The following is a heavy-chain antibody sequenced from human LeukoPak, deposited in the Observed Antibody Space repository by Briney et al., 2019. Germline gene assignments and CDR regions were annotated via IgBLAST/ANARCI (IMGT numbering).Heavy chain of an antibody. CDR2: INRDGSEK. CDR3: ATYDSWSGYNIAY. D-gene: IGHD3-3*01. J-gene: IGHJ4*02. V-gene: IGHV3-7*03. Sequence: GGSLRLSCVVSGFTLSSRWMMWVRQAPGEGLEWMTNINRDGSEKNYVDSVKGRFTITRDNAENSLYLPMNSLKVEDSAIYYCATYDSWSGYNIAYWGQGTLVTVSS. CDR1: GFTLSSRW.